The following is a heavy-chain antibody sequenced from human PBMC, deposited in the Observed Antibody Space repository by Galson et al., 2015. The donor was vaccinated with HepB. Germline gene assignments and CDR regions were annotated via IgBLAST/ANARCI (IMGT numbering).Heavy chain of an antibody. V-gene: IGHV3-7*01. D-gene: IGHD5/OR15-5a*01. CDR2: INQDGSER. Sequence: SLRLSCAASGFTFNNYWMSWVRQAPGKGLEWVANINQDGSERYYVDSVKGRFTISRDNAKKSLYLQMNSLRAEDTAMYYCVKDVSWGQGALVTVSS. J-gene: IGHJ5*02. CDR1: GFTFNNYW. CDR3: VKDVS.